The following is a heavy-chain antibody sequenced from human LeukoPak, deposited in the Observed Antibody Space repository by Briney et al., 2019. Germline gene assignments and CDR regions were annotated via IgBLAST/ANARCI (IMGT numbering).Heavy chain of an antibody. Sequence: PGGSLRLSCAASGFTFSSYEMNWVRQAPGKGLEWVSYISSSGNTIYYADSVKGRFTISRDNAKNSLYLQMNSLRAEDTAAYYCARAKLYYYDSSGYYSGFDYWGQGTLVTVSS. D-gene: IGHD3-22*01. CDR3: ARAKLYYYDSSGYYSGFDY. CDR2: ISSSGNTI. V-gene: IGHV3-48*03. J-gene: IGHJ4*02. CDR1: GFTFSSYE.